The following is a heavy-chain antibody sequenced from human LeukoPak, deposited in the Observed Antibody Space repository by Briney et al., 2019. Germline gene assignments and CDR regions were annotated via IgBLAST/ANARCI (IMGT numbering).Heavy chain of an antibody. CDR3: ARALRYFDWLLPFDY. CDR2: ISSSSSYI. Sequence: GGSLRLSCAASGFTFSSYSMNWLHQAPGKGLEWVSSISSSSSYIYYADSVKGRFTISRDNAKNSLYLQMNSLRPEDTAVYYCARALRYFDWLLPFDYWGQGTLVTVSS. V-gene: IGHV3-21*01. D-gene: IGHD3-9*01. J-gene: IGHJ4*02. CDR1: GFTFSSYS.